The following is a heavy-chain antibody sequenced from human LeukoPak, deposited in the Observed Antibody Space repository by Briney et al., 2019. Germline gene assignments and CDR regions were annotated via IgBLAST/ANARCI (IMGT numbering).Heavy chain of an antibody. CDR2: IFHSGST. Sequence: PSETLSLTCTVSGGSISGSSYYWGWIRQPPGKGLEWIGCIFHSGSTYYNPSLTSRATISLDTSNSQFSLKLSSVTAADTAVYYCAREDWVSEFKGGSWYMAVWGNGTTVTVSS. CDR3: AREDWVSEFKGGSWYMAV. D-gene: IGHD3-3*01. V-gene: IGHV4-39*07. J-gene: IGHJ6*03. CDR1: GGSISGSSYY.